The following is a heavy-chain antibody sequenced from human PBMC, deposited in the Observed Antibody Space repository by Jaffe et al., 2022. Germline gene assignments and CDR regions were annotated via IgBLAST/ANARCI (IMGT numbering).Heavy chain of an antibody. Sequence: QLQLQESGPGLVKPSETLSLTCTVSGGSISSSSYYWGWIRQPPGKGLEWIGSIYYSGSTYYNPSLKSRVTISVDTSKNQFSLKLSSVTAADTAVYYCARQEAYYYGSGSSVYFDYWGQGTLVTVSS. CDR3: ARQEAYYYGSGSSVYFDY. CDR1: GGSISSSSYY. D-gene: IGHD3-10*01. J-gene: IGHJ4*02. V-gene: IGHV4-39*01. CDR2: IYYSGST.